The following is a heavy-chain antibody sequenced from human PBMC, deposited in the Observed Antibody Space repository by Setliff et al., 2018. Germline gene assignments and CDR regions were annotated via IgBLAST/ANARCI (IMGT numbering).Heavy chain of an antibody. CDR2: ISYSGRT. Sequence: ASETLSLTCAVSGGSISTDPYFWTWIRQHPVKGLEWIGYISYSGRTSYNPSLYSRITVSLGRSKNQFSLQLTSVTAADTAMYYCARVAYPNGGSCRYFDNWGQGTLVTVSS. CDR3: ARVAYPNGGSCRYFDN. V-gene: IGHV4-31*11. J-gene: IGHJ4*02. D-gene: IGHD2-15*01. CDR1: GGSISTDPYF.